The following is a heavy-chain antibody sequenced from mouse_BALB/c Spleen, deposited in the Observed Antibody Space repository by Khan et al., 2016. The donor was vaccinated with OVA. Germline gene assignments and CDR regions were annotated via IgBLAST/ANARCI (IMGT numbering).Heavy chain of an antibody. Sequence: EVQLQESGPGLVKPSQSLSLTCTVTGYSITSDYAWNWIRPFPGNKLEWMGYISYSGRTSYHPSLKSRISITRDTSKNLFFLQLNSVTTEDTATYDCARSVTITTVVATDFDYWGQGTTLTVSS. V-gene: IGHV3-2*02. J-gene: IGHJ2*01. CDR2: ISYSGRT. D-gene: IGHD1-1*01. CDR3: ARSVTITTVVATDFDY. CDR1: GYSITSDYA.